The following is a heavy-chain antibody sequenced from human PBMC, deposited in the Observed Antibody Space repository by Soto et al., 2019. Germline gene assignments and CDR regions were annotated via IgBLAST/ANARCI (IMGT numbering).Heavy chain of an antibody. CDR2: INAGNGNT. V-gene: IGHV1-18*01. Sequence: ASVKVSCKTSGYTFTSYGISWVRQAPGQRLEWMGWINAGNGNTNYSQKFQGQVTISADKSTSTAYLQWSSMKASDTAMYYCARPREAGKNYYGVDVWGQGTTVTVSS. J-gene: IGHJ6*02. CDR3: ARPREAGKNYYGVDV. CDR1: GYTFTSYG. D-gene: IGHD6-19*01.